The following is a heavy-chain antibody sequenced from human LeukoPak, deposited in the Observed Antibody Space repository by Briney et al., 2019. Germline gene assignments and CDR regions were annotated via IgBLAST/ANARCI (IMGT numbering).Heavy chain of an antibody. J-gene: IGHJ4*02. Sequence: PSETLSLTCAVYGGSFSGYYWSWIRQPPGKGLEWIGEINHSGSTNYNPSLKSRVTISVDTSKNQFSLKLSSVTAADTAVYYCARRIYYDILTGYYVPFDYWGQGTLVTVSS. CDR1: GGSFSGYY. CDR2: INHSGST. CDR3: ARRIYYDILTGYYVPFDY. D-gene: IGHD3-9*01. V-gene: IGHV4-34*01.